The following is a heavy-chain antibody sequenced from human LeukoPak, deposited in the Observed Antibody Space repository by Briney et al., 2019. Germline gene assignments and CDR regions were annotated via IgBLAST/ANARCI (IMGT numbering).Heavy chain of an antibody. CDR1: GFTFSSYW. CDR3: ASSNAPHYYDFWSGYYDYYYYMDV. Sequence: GGSLRLSCAASGFTFSSYWMSWVRQAPGKGLEWVANIKQDGSEKYYVDSVKGRFPISRDNAKNSLYLQMNSLRAEDTAVYYCASSNAPHYYDFWSGYYDYYYYMDVWGKGTTVTVSS. J-gene: IGHJ6*03. V-gene: IGHV3-7*01. CDR2: IKQDGSEK. D-gene: IGHD3-3*01.